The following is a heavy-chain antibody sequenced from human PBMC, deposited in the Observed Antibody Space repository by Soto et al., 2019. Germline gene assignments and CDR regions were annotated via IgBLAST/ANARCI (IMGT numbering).Heavy chain of an antibody. CDR2: INPSGGST. Sequence: ASVKVSCKAPGYSSTDYYLHCVRQAPGQRLEWMGIINPSGGSTTYAQSFQGRVTMTRDTSTSTVYMELSSLRSEDTAVYYCARDRSSIGLKPLHYFAYWGQGTLVTVSS. V-gene: IGHV1-46*01. J-gene: IGHJ4*02. D-gene: IGHD3-3*02. CDR1: GYSSTDYY. CDR3: ARDRSSIGLKPLHYFAY.